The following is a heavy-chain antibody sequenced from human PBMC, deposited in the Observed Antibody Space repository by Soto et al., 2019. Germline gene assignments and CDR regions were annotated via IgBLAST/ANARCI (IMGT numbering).Heavy chain of an antibody. D-gene: IGHD6-13*01. V-gene: IGHV4-39*01. CDR2: IYYSGST. J-gene: IGHJ4*02. Sequence: SETLSLTCIVSGGSISSSSYYWGWIRQPPGKGLEWIGSIYYSGSTYYSPSLKSRVTMSVDPSKNQFSLKLSSVTAADTAIYYCARGSAAAAGTDFDYWGQGTLVTAPQ. CDR1: GGSISSSSYY. CDR3: ARGSAAAAGTDFDY.